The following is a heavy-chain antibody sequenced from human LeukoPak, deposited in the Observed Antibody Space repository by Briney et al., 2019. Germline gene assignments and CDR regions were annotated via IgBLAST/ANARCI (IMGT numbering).Heavy chain of an antibody. V-gene: IGHV1-18*01. CDR1: GYTFTSYG. Sequence: ASVKVSCKASGYTFTSYGISWVRQAPGQGLEWMGWISAYNGNTNYAQKLQGRVTKTTDTSTSTAYMELRSLRSDDTAVYYCAREGVVVPAAIYYDPWGQGTLVTVSS. D-gene: IGHD2-2*02. J-gene: IGHJ5*02. CDR2: ISAYNGNT. CDR3: AREGVVVPAAIYYDP.